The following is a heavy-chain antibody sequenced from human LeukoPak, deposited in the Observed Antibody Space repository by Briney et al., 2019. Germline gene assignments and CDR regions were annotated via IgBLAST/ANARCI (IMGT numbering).Heavy chain of an antibody. CDR2: TRYDGSNK. CDR3: AKDLFGDYVWGTYRAIDT. V-gene: IGHV3-30*02. Sequence: GGSLRASCAGSGFSISRYGMHWVRQPPGKGLEWVAFTRYDGSNKYFADSVKGRFTISRDNSKNTLYLQMQSLRLEDSAIYYCAKDLFGDYVWGTYRAIDTWGQGTLVTVSS. J-gene: IGHJ4*02. CDR1: GFSISRYG. D-gene: IGHD3-16*02.